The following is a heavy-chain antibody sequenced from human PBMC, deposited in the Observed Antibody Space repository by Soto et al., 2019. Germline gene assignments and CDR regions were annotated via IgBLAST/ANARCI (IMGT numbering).Heavy chain of an antibody. CDR3: ARHRAVAGPYYFDD. V-gene: IGHV5-10-1*01. Sequence: GESLKISFKGSGYSFTSYWISWVLQMPGKGLEWMGRIDPSDSYTNYSPSFQGHVTISADKSISTAYLQWSSLKASDTAMYYCARHRAVAGPYYFDDWGQGTLVTVSS. J-gene: IGHJ4*02. D-gene: IGHD6-19*01. CDR2: IDPSDSYT. CDR1: GYSFTSYW.